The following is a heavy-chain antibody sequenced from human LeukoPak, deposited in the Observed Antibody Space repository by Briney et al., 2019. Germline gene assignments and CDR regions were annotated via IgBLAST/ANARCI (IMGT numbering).Heavy chain of an antibody. Sequence: SETLSLTCTVSGGSISSHYWSWIRQPPGKGLEWIGYIYYSGSTNYNPSLKSRVTISVDTSMNQFSLKLSSVTAADTAVYYCARVSGTIFGVVDYWGQGTLVTVSS. J-gene: IGHJ4*02. D-gene: IGHD3-3*01. CDR2: IYYSGST. V-gene: IGHV4-59*11. CDR1: GGSISSHY. CDR3: ARVSGTIFGVVDY.